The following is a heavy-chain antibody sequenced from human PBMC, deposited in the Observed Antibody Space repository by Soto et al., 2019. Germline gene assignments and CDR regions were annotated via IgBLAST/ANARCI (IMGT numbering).Heavy chain of an antibody. D-gene: IGHD3-16*01. J-gene: IGHJ5*02. CDR3: ARLPFPWGWFDP. V-gene: IGHV3-11*01. CDR1: GIVFSDY. CDR2: ISGSGRTI. Sequence: QVQLVESGGGLVKPGGSLRLSCAASGIVFSDYMSWVRQAPGKGLEWLSYISGSGRTIYSADSVKGRFTISRDNATNSLYLQMSKVRTEDAAVYYCARLPFPWGWFDPWGQGTLVTVSS.